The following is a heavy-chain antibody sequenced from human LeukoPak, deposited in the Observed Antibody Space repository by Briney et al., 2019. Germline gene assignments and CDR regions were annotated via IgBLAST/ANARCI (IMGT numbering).Heavy chain of an antibody. D-gene: IGHD6-25*01. CDR3: TRTPGIAANWFDP. V-gene: IGHV1-18*04. Sequence: ASVKVSCKASGYAFNTYGISWVRQAPGQGLEWVGWISVYNGNTHYAQKLQDRVTLTADTSTNTAYMEVRSLRPDDTAVYYCTRTPGIAANWFDPWGQGTLVTVSS. CDR1: GYAFNTYG. J-gene: IGHJ5*02. CDR2: ISVYNGNT.